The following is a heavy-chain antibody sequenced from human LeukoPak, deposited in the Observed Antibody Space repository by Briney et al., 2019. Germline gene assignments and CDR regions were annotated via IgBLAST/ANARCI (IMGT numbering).Heavy chain of an antibody. V-gene: IGHV4-59*01. D-gene: IGHD3-3*01. CDR1: GGSISSYY. Sequence: PSETLSLTCTVSGGSISSYYWSWIRQPPGKGLEWIGYIYYSGSTNYNPSLKSRATISVDTSKNQFSLKLSSVTAADTAVYYCARAVGDFWSGYPDAFDIWGQGTMVTVSS. CDR2: IYYSGST. J-gene: IGHJ3*02. CDR3: ARAVGDFWSGYPDAFDI.